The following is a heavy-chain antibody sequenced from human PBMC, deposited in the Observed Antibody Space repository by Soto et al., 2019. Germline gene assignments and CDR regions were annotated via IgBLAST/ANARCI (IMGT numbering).Heavy chain of an antibody. CDR1: GFTFRSYG. CDR3: ARDRLVPYGYGMDV. CDR2: IWFDGRKK. Sequence: QMQLVESGGGVVQPGRSLRLSCAASGFTFRSYGIHWVRQAPGKGLEWVELIWFDGRKKYYVDSVKGRFAVSRDNSKNTLYLQMNSLRVEDTAVYYCARDRLVPYGYGMDVWGQGTTVTVSS. D-gene: IGHD2-2*01. J-gene: IGHJ6*02. V-gene: IGHV3-33*01.